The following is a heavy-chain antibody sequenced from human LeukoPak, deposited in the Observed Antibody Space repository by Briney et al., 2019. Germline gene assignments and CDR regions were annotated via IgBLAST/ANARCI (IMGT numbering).Heavy chain of an antibody. J-gene: IGHJ3*02. V-gene: IGHV3-21*01. CDR2: ISSSSSYI. D-gene: IGHD3-10*01. CDR3: ARDRGSGSYYKGDAFDI. Sequence: PGGSLRLSCAASGFTFSSYSMNWVRQAPGKGLEWVSSISSSSSYIYYADSVKGRFTISRDNAKNSLYLQMNSLRAEDTAVYYCARDRGSGSYYKGDAFDIWGQGTMVTVSS. CDR1: GFTFSSYS.